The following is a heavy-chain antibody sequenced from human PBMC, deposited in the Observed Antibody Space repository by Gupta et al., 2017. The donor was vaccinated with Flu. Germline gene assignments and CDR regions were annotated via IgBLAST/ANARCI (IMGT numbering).Heavy chain of an antibody. CDR1: SYS. V-gene: IGHV3-21*01. CDR3: ARTHYSSSWYDAFDI. J-gene: IGHJ3*02. Sequence: SYSMNWVRQAPGKGLEWVSSISSSSSYIYYADSVKGRFTISRDNAKNSLYLQMNSLRAEDTAVYYCARTHYSSSWYDAFDIWGQGTMVTVSS. CDR2: ISSSSSYI. D-gene: IGHD6-13*01.